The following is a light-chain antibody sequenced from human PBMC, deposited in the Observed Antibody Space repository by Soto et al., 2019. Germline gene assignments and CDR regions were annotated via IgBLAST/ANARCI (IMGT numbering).Light chain of an antibody. Sequence: DIQMTQSPSSLSASVGDRVTITCRASQSISSYLNWYQQKPGKAPKLLIYAASSLQSGVPSRFSGSGSGTDFSLTISSLQPEDFATYYFQKSYSTPLTFGQGTRLEIK. CDR1: QSISSY. J-gene: IGKJ5*01. CDR3: QKSYSTPLT. CDR2: AAS. V-gene: IGKV1-39*01.